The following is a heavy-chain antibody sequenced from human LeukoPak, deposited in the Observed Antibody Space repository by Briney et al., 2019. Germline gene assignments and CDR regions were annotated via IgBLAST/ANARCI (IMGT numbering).Heavy chain of an antibody. Sequence: SETLSLTCTVSGGSISSSSYYWGWIRQPPGKGLEWLGSIYYSGSTYYNPSLKSRVTISVDTSKNQFSLKLSSVTAADTAVYYCASYYDFWSGYEEDYWGQGTLVTVSS. V-gene: IGHV4-39*01. CDR2: IYYSGST. D-gene: IGHD3-3*01. CDR3: ASYYDFWSGYEEDY. CDR1: GGSISSSSYY. J-gene: IGHJ4*02.